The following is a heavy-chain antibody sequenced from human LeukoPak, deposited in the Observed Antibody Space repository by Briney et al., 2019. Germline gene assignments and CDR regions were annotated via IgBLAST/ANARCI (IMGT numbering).Heavy chain of an antibody. V-gene: IGHV3-7*04. D-gene: IGHD2-15*01. CDR2: IRQDGSEK. J-gene: IGHJ4*02. Sequence: PGGSLRLSCAACGFTFANYWMSWVRQAPGKGLEWVANIRQDGSEKFYVDSVKGRFTISRDNDKSSLYLQMNSLRGEDTAVYFCARVGGSWELLLWGQGTLVTVS. CDR3: ARVGGSWELLL. CDR1: GFTFANYW.